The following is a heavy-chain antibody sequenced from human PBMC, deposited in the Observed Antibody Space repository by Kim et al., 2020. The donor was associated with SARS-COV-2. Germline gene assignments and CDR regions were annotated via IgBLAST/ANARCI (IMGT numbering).Heavy chain of an antibody. CDR1: GFFVSSNY. Sequence: GGSLRLSCAASGFFVSSNYMNWVRQAPGKGLEWVSVFYSSGSTYYADSVKGRFTISREPSKNTVYLQMDSLRPDDTAVYYCARGYRGAFDYWGQGDLVTVSA. D-gene: IGHD4-4*01. V-gene: IGHV3-53*01. J-gene: IGHJ4*02. CDR2: FYSSGST. CDR3: ARGYRGAFDY.